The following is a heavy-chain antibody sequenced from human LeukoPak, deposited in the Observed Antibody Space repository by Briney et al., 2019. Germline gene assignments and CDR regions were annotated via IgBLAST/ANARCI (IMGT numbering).Heavy chain of an antibody. CDR3: ARVGLLQTPDP. Sequence: SETLSLTCTVSGYSISSGYYWGWIRQPPGKGLEGIGSIYHSGSTYYNPSLKSRVTISVDTSKNQFSLKLSSVTAADTAVYYCARVGLLQTPDPWGQGTLVTVSS. J-gene: IGHJ5*02. CDR2: IYHSGST. D-gene: IGHD2-15*01. V-gene: IGHV4-38-2*02. CDR1: GYSISSGYY.